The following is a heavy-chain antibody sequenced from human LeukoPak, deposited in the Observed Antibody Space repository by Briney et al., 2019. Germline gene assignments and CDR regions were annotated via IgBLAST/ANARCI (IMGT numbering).Heavy chain of an antibody. D-gene: IGHD3-22*01. CDR2: ISGSGGYT. CDR3: AKTDHYYDSSGYYRPSGMDV. CDR1: GFKLIGYS. J-gene: IGHJ6*02. Sequence: PGGSLRLSCAASGFKLIGYSMNWVRQAPGKGLEWVSAISGSGGYTYYADSVKGRFSISRDNSKNTLYLQMNSLRAEDTAVYSCAKTDHYYDSSGYYRPSGMDVWGQGTTVTVSS. V-gene: IGHV3-23*01.